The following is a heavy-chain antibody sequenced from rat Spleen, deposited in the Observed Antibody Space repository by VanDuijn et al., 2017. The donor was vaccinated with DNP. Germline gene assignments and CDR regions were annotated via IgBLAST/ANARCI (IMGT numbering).Heavy chain of an antibody. V-gene: IGHV3-1*01. Sequence: EVQLQESGSGLVKPSQSLSLTCSVAGYSITSNYWGWIRKFPENKMEYIGHISYSGSTNYNPSLKSRISITRDTSKNHFFLHLNSVTTEDTATYYCARWTRYFDYWGQGAMVTVSS. J-gene: IGHJ2*01. D-gene: IGHD1-7*01. CDR1: GYSITSNY. CDR3: ARWTRYFDY. CDR2: ISYSGST.